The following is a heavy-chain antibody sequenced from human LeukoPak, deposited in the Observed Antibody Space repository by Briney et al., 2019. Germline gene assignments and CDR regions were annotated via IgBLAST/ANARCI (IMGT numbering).Heavy chain of an antibody. CDR3: ARDDGNWFDP. D-gene: IGHD4-17*01. J-gene: IGHJ5*02. V-gene: IGHV4-34*01. CDR2: INHSGST. CDR1: GGSFSGYY. Sequence: PSETLSLTCAVYGGSFSGYYWSWIRQPPGKGLEWIGEINHSGSTKNNPSLKSRVTISVDTSKNQFSLKLSSVTAADTAVYYCARDDGNWFDPWGQGTLVTVSS.